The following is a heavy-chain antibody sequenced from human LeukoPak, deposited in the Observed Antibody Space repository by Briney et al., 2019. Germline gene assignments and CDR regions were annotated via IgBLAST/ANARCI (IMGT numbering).Heavy chain of an antibody. Sequence: ASVKVSCKASGSTFSNYYTHWVRQAPGPGLEWMGIINPNGINTRYAQKFQGRVTMTRDMSTSTVYMELSSLRSEDTAVYYCATDIRYYDILTGTNFNWFDPWGQGTLVTVSS. CDR1: GSTFSNYY. CDR2: INPNGINT. J-gene: IGHJ5*02. CDR3: ATDIRYYDILTGTNFNWFDP. V-gene: IGHV1-46*01. D-gene: IGHD3-9*01.